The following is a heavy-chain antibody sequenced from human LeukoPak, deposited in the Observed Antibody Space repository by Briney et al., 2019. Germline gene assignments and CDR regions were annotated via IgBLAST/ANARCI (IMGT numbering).Heavy chain of an antibody. Sequence: SETLSLTCPVSGGSISSYYWSWIRQPPGKGLEWIGYIYYSGSTNYNPSLKSRVTISVDTSKNQFSLKLSSVTAADTAVYYCARLRSGGYYYYMDVWGKGATVTVSS. V-gene: IGHV4-59*01. CDR2: IYYSGST. D-gene: IGHD1-14*01. J-gene: IGHJ6*03. CDR3: ARLRSGGYYYYMDV. CDR1: GGSISSYY.